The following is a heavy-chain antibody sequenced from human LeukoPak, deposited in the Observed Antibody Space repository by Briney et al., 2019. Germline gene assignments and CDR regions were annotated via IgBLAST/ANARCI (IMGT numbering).Heavy chain of an antibody. CDR2: IWYDGSNK. V-gene: IGHV3-33*06. D-gene: IGHD6-13*01. J-gene: IGHJ5*02. Sequence: PGGSLRLSCAASGFTFSSYGMHWVRQAPGKGLEWVAVIWYDGSNKYYADSVKGRFTISRDNSKNTLYLQMNSLRAEDTAVYYCAKGSLAAAGSGWFDPWGQGTLVTVSS. CDR1: GFTFSSYG. CDR3: AKGSLAAAGSGWFDP.